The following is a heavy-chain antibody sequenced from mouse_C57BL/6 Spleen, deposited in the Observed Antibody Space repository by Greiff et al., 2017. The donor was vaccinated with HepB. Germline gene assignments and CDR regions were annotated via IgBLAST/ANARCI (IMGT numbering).Heavy chain of an antibody. J-gene: IGHJ2*01. D-gene: IGHD2-3*01. CDR1: GYTFTSYW. Sequence: QVQLQQPGAELVKPGASVKMSCKASGYTFTSYWITWVKQRPGQGLEWIGDTYPGSGSTNYNEKFKSKATLTVDTSSSTAYMQLSSLTSEDSAVYYCANHDGYYPRRYWGQGTTLTVSS. CDR3: ANHDGYYPRRY. CDR2: TYPGSGST. V-gene: IGHV1-55*01.